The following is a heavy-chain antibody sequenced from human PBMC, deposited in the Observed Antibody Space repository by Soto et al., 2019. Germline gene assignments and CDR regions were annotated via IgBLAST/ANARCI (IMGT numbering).Heavy chain of an antibody. CDR2: IYRTGST. CDR3: ARGGGSRTSQSMDV. J-gene: IGHJ6*02. Sequence: SETLSLTCAVSGVSISSDGYSWSWIRQPPGKGLEWIGYIYRTGSTYYNPALKSRVTISVDRSKNQFSLKLSSVTAADTAVYYCARGGGSRTSQSMDVWGQGTTVTVSS. D-gene: IGHD2-2*01. V-gene: IGHV4-30-2*01. CDR1: GVSISSDGYS.